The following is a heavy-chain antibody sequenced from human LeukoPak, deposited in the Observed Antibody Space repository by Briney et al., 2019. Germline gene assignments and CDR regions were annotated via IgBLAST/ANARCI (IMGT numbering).Heavy chain of an antibody. CDR3: AKDFARAGGDYFDY. CDR2: IWFDGSNQ. V-gene: IGHV3-33*06. CDR1: GFTFSNYG. J-gene: IGHJ4*02. Sequence: PGTSLRLSCAASGFTFSNYGMHWVRLAPGKGLEWVALIWFDGSNQYYANSVKGRFTVSRDNSKNTLYLLMNSLRADDTAVYYCAKDFARAGGDYFDYWGQGTLVTVSS. D-gene: IGHD3-16*01.